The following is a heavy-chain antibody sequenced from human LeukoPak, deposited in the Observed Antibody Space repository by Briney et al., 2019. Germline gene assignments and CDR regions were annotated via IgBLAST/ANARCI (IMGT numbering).Heavy chain of an antibody. CDR1: GGSISSGGYY. J-gene: IGHJ4*02. D-gene: IGHD3-9*01. CDR2: IYYSGST. V-gene: IGHV4-31*11. Sequence: SETLSLTCAVSGGSISSGGYYWSWIRQHPGKGLEWIGYIYYSGSTYYNPSLKSRVTISVDTSKNQFSLKLSSVTAADTAVYYCARVGRGYDILTGYSPYYFDYWGQGTLVTVSS. CDR3: ARVGRGYDILTGYSPYYFDY.